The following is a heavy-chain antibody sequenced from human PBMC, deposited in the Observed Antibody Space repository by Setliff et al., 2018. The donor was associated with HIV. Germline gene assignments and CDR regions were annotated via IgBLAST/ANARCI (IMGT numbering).Heavy chain of an antibody. CDR1: GNTFSSHY. CDR3: ASKGGSGNYPDSDAFDI. D-gene: IGHD3-10*01. Sequence: ASVKVSCKASGNTFSSHYMHWVRQAPGKGLEWMGLINPSGDITSYAEKFRGRVTMTRDTSTSTVYMELRSLRSDDTAIYYCASKGGSGNYPDSDAFDIWGQGTLVTVSS. V-gene: IGHV1-46*01. CDR2: INPSGDIT. J-gene: IGHJ3*02.